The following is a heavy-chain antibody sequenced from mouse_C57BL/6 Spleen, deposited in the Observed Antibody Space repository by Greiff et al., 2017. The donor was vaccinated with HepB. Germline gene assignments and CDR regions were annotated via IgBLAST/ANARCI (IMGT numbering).Heavy chain of an antibody. CDR2: IDPSDSYT. D-gene: IGHD1-1*01. V-gene: IGHV1-69*01. Sequence: VQLQQPGAELVMPGASVKLSCKASGYTFTSYWMHWVKQRPGQGLEWIGEIDPSDSYTNYNQKFKGKSTLTVDKSSSTAYMQLSSLTSEDSAVYYCARSYYGSSSWYFDVWGTGTTVTVSS. J-gene: IGHJ1*03. CDR3: ARSYYGSSSWYFDV. CDR1: GYTFTSYW.